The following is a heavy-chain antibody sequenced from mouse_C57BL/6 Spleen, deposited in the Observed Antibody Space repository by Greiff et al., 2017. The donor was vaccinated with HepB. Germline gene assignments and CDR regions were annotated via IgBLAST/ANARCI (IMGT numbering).Heavy chain of an antibody. CDR1: GFSLTSYG. CDR2: IWGVGST. Sequence: VKVVESGPGLVAPSQSLSITCTVSGFSLTSYGVDWVRQSPGKGLEWLGVIWGVGSTNYNSALKSRLSISKDNSKSQVFLKMNSLQTDDTAMYYCAILAYYSNYEGFAYWGQGTLVTVSA. J-gene: IGHJ3*01. CDR3: AILAYYSNYEGFAY. D-gene: IGHD2-5*01. V-gene: IGHV2-6*01.